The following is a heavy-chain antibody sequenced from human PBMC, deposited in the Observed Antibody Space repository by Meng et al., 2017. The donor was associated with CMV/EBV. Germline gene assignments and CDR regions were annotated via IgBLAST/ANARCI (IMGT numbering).Heavy chain of an antibody. CDR3: ARYNWNFDYYYGMDV. J-gene: IGHJ6*02. CDR2: IYYSGST. D-gene: IGHD1-7*01. V-gene: IGHV4-59*01. CDR1: GGSISSYY. Sequence: SETLSLTCTVSGGSISSYYWSWIRQPPGKGLEWIGYIYYSGSTNYNPSHKSRVTISVDTSKNQFSLKLSSVTAADTAVYYCARYNWNFDYYYGMDVWGQGTTVTVSS.